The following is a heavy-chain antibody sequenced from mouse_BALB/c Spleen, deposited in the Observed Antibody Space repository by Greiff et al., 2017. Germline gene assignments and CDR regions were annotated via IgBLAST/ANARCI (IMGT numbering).Heavy chain of an antibody. CDR1: GYSFTSYW. CDR3: TRGEDSAWFAY. Sequence: VQLQQSGTVLARPGASVKMSCKASGYSFTSYWMHWVKQRPGQGLEWIGAIYPGNSDTSYNQKFKGKAKLTAVTSASTAYMELSSLTNEDSAVYYCTRGEDSAWFAYWGQGTLVTVSA. J-gene: IGHJ3*01. CDR2: IYPGNSDT. V-gene: IGHV1-5*01.